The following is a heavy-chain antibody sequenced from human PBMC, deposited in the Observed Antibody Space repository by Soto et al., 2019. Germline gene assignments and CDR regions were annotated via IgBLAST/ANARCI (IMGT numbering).Heavy chain of an antibody. CDR3: ARGDYFDRRFDY. CDR2: IKQDETEK. J-gene: IGHJ4*02. D-gene: IGHD3-22*01. V-gene: IGHV3-7*03. CDR1: GFTFSSYW. Sequence: VGSLRLSCAASGFTFSSYWMNWVRQAPGRGLEWVADIKQDETEKYYVDSVKGRFTISRDNAKNSLYLQMDSLRAEDTAVYYCARGDYFDRRFDYWGQGTLVTVSS.